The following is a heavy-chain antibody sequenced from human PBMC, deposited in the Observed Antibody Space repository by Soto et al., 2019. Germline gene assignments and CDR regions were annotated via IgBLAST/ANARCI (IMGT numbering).Heavy chain of an antibody. CDR2: IYYSGST. D-gene: IGHD4-17*01. CDR3: ARDGTTVTNDAFDI. J-gene: IGHJ3*02. CDR1: GGSISSGDYY. V-gene: IGHV4-30-4*01. Sequence: SETLSLTCTVSGGSISSGDYYWSWIRQPPGKGLEWIGYIYYSGSTYYNPSLKSRVTISVDTSKNQFSLKLSSVTAADTAVYYCARDGTTVTNDAFDIWGQGTMVTVSS.